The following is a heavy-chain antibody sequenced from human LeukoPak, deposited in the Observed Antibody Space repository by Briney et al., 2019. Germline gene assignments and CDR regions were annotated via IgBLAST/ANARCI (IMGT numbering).Heavy chain of an antibody. V-gene: IGHV3-74*01. Sequence: GGSLRLSCAASGFTFSSYWMHWVRQAPGKGLVWVSRINSDGSSTSYADSVKGRFTISRDNAMNTLFLQMNSLRAEDTAVYYCAREGGYGDPDYWGQGTLVSVST. CDR1: GFTFSSYW. J-gene: IGHJ4*02. D-gene: IGHD4-17*01. CDR3: AREGGYGDPDY. CDR2: INSDGSST.